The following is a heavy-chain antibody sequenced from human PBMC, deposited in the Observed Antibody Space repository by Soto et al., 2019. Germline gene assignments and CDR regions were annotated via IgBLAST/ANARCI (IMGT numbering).Heavy chain of an antibody. J-gene: IGHJ6*02. CDR2: IYYSGST. V-gene: IGHV4-61*01. CDR3: ARDHNYDFWSGYYSNYYYGMDV. CDR1: GGSVSSGSYY. Sequence: SETLSLTCTVSGGSVSSGSYYWSWIRQPPGKGLEWIGYIYYSGSTNYSPSLKSRVTISVDTSKNQFSLKLSSVAAADTAVYYCARDHNYDFWSGYYSNYYYGMDVWGQGTTVTVSS. D-gene: IGHD3-3*01.